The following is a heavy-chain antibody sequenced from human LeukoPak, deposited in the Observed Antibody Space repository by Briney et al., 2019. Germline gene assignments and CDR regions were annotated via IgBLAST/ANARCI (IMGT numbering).Heavy chain of an antibody. CDR3: ARPAVDSGYDFGTPFDY. CDR1: GGSISSSSYY. V-gene: IGHV4-39*01. Sequence: PSETLSLTCTVSGGSISSSSYYWGWIRQPPGKGLEWIGSIYYSGSTYYNPSLKSRVTISVDTSKNQFSLKLSSVTAADTAVYYCARPAVDSGYDFGTPFDYWGQGTLVTVSS. CDR2: IYYSGST. D-gene: IGHD5-12*01. J-gene: IGHJ4*02.